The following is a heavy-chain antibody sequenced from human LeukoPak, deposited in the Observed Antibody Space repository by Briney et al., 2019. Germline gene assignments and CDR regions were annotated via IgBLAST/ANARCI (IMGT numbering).Heavy chain of an antibody. CDR1: GGSISSGGYY. J-gene: IGHJ6*03. Sequence: PSETLSLTCTVSGGSISSGGYYWSWIRQPPGKGLEWIGYIYHSGSTYYNPSLKSRVTISVDRSKNQFSLKLSSATAADTAVYYCARDLAARQARPPSDYYYYMDVWGKGTTVTVSS. V-gene: IGHV4-30-2*01. D-gene: IGHD6-6*01. CDR2: IYHSGST. CDR3: ARDLAARQARPPSDYYYYMDV.